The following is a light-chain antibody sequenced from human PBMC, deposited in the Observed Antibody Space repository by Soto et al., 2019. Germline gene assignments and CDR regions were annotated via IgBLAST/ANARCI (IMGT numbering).Light chain of an antibody. V-gene: IGLV2-11*01. CDR1: SSDVGAYNY. Sequence: QSALTQPRSVSGSPGQSVTISCTGTSSDVGAYNYVSWYQQRPGKAPKLIIYGVSRRPSGVPDRFSGSKSGNTASLTVSGLQAEDEADYYCCSYAGTYTLYVFGSGTKVT. CDR3: CSYAGTYTLYV. CDR2: GVS. J-gene: IGLJ1*01.